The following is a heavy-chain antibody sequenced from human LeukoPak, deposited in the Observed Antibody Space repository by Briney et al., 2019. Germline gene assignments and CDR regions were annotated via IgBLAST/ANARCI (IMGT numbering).Heavy chain of an antibody. D-gene: IGHD2-21*02. Sequence: GGSLRLSCAASGFTFSSYAMSWVRQAPGKGLEWVSGISGSGGITDSADSVKGRFTISRDNSKNTLYLQMNSLRAEDTAVYYCSRDSLSSCGGDCYSGLDVWGQGTTVTVSS. CDR1: GFTFSSYA. CDR2: ISGSGGIT. V-gene: IGHV3-23*01. CDR3: SRDSLSSCGGDCYSGLDV. J-gene: IGHJ6*02.